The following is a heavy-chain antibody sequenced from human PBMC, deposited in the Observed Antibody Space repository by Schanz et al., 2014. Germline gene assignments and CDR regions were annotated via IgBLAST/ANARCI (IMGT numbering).Heavy chain of an antibody. D-gene: IGHD1-7*01. CDR3: AKGRMTATNFFDS. J-gene: IGHJ4*02. Sequence: VQLVESGGGLVKPGGSLRLSCAASGFIFRSYGMHWVRQAPGKGLEWVANIKQDGSEKFYVDSVKGRFTISRDNAKNALYLQMNSLRAEDTAVYYCAKGRMTATNFFDSWGQGTLVTVSS. CDR2: IKQDGSEK. V-gene: IGHV3-7*01. CDR1: GFIFRSYG.